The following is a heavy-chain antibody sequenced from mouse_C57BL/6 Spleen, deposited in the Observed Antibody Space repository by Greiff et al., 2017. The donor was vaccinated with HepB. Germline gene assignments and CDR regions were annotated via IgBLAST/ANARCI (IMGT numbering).Heavy chain of an antibody. CDR1: GYTFTSYG. D-gene: IGHD2-14*01. V-gene: IGHV1-81*01. Sequence: QVQLQQSGAELARPGASVKLSCKASGYTFTSYGISWVKQRTGQGLEWIGEIYPRSGNTYYNEKFKGKATLTADKSSSTAYMELRSLTSEDSAVYFCAREGGLGNYRYFDVWGTGTTVTVSS. J-gene: IGHJ1*03. CDR3: AREGGLGNYRYFDV. CDR2: IYPRSGNT.